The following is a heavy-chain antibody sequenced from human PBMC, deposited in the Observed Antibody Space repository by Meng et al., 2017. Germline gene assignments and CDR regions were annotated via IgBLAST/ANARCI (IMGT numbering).Heavy chain of an antibody. J-gene: IGHJ5*02. CDR2: INAGNGNT. CDR1: GYTFTTYA. CDR3: ARCIAVAGNWFDP. D-gene: IGHD6-19*01. Sequence: QVHLVQSGAEVKKPGASVTVSCKASGYTFTTYAIHWVRQAPGQRLEWMGWINAGNGNTRCSQKFQGRVSITRDTSASTAYMELSSLRSEDTAVYYCARCIAVAGNWFDPWGQGTLVTVSS. V-gene: IGHV1-3*01.